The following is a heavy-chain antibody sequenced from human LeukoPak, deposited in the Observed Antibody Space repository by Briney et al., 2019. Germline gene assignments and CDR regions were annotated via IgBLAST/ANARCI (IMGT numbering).Heavy chain of an antibody. J-gene: IGHJ6*03. D-gene: IGHD6-6*01. CDR3: ARDRVIAARDYYYYYMDV. V-gene: IGHV3-48*04. Sequence: GGSLRLSCAASGFTFSSYSMNWVRQAPGKGLEWASYISSSSSTIYYADSVKGRFTISRDNAKNSLYLQMNSLRAEDTAVYYCARDRVIAARDYYYYYMDVWGKGTTVTVSS. CDR2: ISSSSSTI. CDR1: GFTFSSYS.